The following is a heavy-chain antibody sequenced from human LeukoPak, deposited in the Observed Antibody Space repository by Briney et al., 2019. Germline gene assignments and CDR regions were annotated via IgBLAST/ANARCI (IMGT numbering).Heavy chain of an antibody. CDR1: GFTFSSYS. V-gene: IGHV3-21*01. Sequence: NPGGSLRLSCAASGFTFSSYSMYWVRQAPGKGLEWVSSISSSSSYIYYADSVKGRFTISRDNAKNSLYLQMNSLRAEDTAVYYCARGEYYDSSGYYFLISNWFDPWGQGTLVTVSS. D-gene: IGHD3-22*01. J-gene: IGHJ5*02. CDR3: ARGEYYDSSGYYFLISNWFDP. CDR2: ISSSSSYI.